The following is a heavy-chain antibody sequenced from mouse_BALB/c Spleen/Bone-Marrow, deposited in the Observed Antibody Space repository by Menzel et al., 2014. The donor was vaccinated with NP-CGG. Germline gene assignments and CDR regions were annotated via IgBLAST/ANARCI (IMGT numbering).Heavy chain of an antibody. CDR2: IDPASGNT. D-gene: IGHD2-14*01. CDR1: GFNIKDTY. CDR3: ASYRYAWYFDV. J-gene: IGHJ1*01. Sequence: EVKLQESGAELVKPGASVKLSCTASGFNIKDTYMHWVKQRPEQGLEWIGRIDPASGNTKYDPKFQGKATITADTSSNTAYLQLSSLTSEDTAVYYCASYRYAWYFDVWGAGTTVTVSS. V-gene: IGHV14-3*02.